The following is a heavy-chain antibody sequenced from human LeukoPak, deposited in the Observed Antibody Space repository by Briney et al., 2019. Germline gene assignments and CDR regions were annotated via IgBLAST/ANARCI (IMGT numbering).Heavy chain of an antibody. D-gene: IGHD6-13*01. CDR1: GFTFSSYA. CDR3: AKDHDRAAAGTSDY. V-gene: IGHV3-23*01. CDR2: ISGSGGST. Sequence: GGSLRLSCAASGFTFSSYAMSWVRQAPGKGLEWVSAISGSGGSTYYADSVKGRFPISRDNSKNTLYLQMNSLRAEDTAVYYCAKDHDRAAAGTSDYWGQGTLVTVSS. J-gene: IGHJ4*02.